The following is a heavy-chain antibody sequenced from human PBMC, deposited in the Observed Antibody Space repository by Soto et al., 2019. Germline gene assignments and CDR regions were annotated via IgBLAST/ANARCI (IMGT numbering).Heavy chain of an antibody. D-gene: IGHD2-15*01. V-gene: IGHV3-74*01. CDR1: GFTFSSYW. J-gene: IGHJ4*02. CDR3: VRTSLVVAAATREDY. CDR2: INSDGSST. Sequence: EVQLVESGGGLVQPGWSLRLSCAASGFTFSSYWMHWVRQARGKGLVWVSRINSDGSSTSYAESVKCRFTISRDNAKNTLYLQMNSLRAEDTAVYYCVRTSLVVAAATREDYWGQGTLVTVSS.